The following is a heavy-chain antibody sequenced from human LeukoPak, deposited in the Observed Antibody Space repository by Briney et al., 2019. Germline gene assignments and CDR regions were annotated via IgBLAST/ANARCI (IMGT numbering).Heavy chain of an antibody. CDR1: GFTFSSYG. CDR2: ISYDGSNK. D-gene: IGHD5-12*01. J-gene: IGHJ4*02. Sequence: PGGSLRLPCAASGFTFSSYGMHWVRQAPGKGLEWVAVISYDGSNKYYADSVKGRFTISRDNAKNSLYLQMNSLRAEDTALYYCARVNSGYDCWGQGTLVTVSS. V-gene: IGHV3-30*03. CDR3: ARVNSGYDC.